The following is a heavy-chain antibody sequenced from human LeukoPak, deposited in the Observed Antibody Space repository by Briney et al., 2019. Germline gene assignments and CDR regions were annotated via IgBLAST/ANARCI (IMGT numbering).Heavy chain of an antibody. CDR2: ISFDGSNK. CDR3: ARDESRYYYDY. V-gene: IGHV3-30-3*01. J-gene: IGHJ4*02. Sequence: GGSLRLSCAASGFTFSSYAMHWVRQAQDKGLEWVGVISFDGSNKYYADFVKGRITISRDNSKNTLYLQVNSLRAEDTAVYYCARDESRYYYDYWGQGTLVTVSS. CDR1: GFTFSSYA. D-gene: IGHD6-13*01.